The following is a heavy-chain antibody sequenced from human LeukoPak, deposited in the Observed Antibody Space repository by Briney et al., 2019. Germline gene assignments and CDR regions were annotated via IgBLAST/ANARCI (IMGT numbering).Heavy chain of an antibody. CDR1: GGSFSGYY. CDR3: ARGPYASGTYGRRGWVHYMDV. CDR2: INHSGSA. V-gene: IGHV4-34*01. D-gene: IGHD3-10*01. J-gene: IGHJ6*03. Sequence: SETLSLTCAVYGGSFSGYYWSWIRQPPGKGLEWIGEINHSGSANYNPSLKSRVTISVDMSKNQFSLKLSSVTAADTAVYYCARGPYASGTYGRRGWVHYMDVWGKGTTVTISS.